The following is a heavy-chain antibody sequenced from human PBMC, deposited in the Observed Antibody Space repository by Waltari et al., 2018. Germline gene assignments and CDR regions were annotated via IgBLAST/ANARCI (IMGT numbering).Heavy chain of an antibody. Sequence: QVQLVQSGAEVKKSGASVKVSCKASGYTFTDFFIPWVRQAPGQGLEWMGRINPNSGDTSYAQRFQGRVTMTGDTSITTAYMELTGLRSDDTAIYYCARSGGGTTTFGVAEWGQGSLATVSS. CDR1: GYTFTDFF. J-gene: IGHJ4*02. CDR2: INPNSGDT. D-gene: IGHD3-3*01. V-gene: IGHV1-2*06. CDR3: ARSGGGTTTFGVAE.